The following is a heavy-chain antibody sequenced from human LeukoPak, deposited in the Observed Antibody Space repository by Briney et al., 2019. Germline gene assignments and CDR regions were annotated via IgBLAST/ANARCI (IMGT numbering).Heavy chain of an antibody. Sequence: GGSLRLSCAASGFTFSGYGMHWVRQAPGKGLEWVAVISYDGSNKYYADSVKGRFTISRDNSKNTLYLQMNSLRAEDTAVYYCAKTGYCSGGSCSWYFDLWGRGTLVTVSS. V-gene: IGHV3-30*18. CDR3: AKTGYCSGGSCSWYFDL. CDR2: ISYDGSNK. CDR1: GFTFSGYG. D-gene: IGHD2-15*01. J-gene: IGHJ2*01.